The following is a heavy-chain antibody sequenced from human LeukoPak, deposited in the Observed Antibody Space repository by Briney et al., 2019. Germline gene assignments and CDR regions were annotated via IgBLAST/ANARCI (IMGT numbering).Heavy chain of an antibody. Sequence: ASVKVSCKASGYTFTGYYMHWVRQAPGQGLEWMGWINPNSGGTNYAQKFQGRVTMTRDTSISTAYMELSRLRSDDTAVYYCARGRRRYCSSTSCYLGEGQYYFDYWGQGTLVTVSS. J-gene: IGHJ4*02. CDR2: INPNSGGT. D-gene: IGHD2-2*01. V-gene: IGHV1-2*02. CDR1: GYTFTGYY. CDR3: ARGRRRYCSSTSCYLGEGQYYFDY.